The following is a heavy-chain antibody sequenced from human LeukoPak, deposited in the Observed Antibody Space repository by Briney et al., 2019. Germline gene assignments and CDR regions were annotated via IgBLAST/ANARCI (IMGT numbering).Heavy chain of an antibody. J-gene: IGHJ4*02. D-gene: IGHD3-22*01. Sequence: GASVKVSCKAYGYTFTSYSISWVRQAPGQGLEWMGWISAYNGNTNYAQKLQGRVTLITDTSTSTAYMELRSLRSDDTAVYYCARGAFYYDSSGYHDYWGQGTLVTVSS. CDR1: GYTFTSYS. CDR2: ISAYNGNT. CDR3: ARGAFYYDSSGYHDY. V-gene: IGHV1-18*01.